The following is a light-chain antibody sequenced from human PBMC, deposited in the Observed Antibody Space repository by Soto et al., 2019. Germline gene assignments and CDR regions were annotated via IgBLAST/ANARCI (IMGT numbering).Light chain of an antibody. Sequence: QSALTQPASVSGSPGQSITISCTGTSSDVGGSTYVSWYQQHPGKAPELMIYEVTNRPSGVSDRFSGSKSGNTASLTISGLQAEDEADYYCSSYTSTSTPYVFGTGTQLTVL. J-gene: IGLJ1*01. V-gene: IGLV2-14*01. CDR3: SSYTSTSTPYV. CDR1: SSDVGGSTY. CDR2: EVT.